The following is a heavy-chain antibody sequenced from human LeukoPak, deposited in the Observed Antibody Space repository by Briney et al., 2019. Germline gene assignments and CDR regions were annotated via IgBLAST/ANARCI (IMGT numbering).Heavy chain of an antibody. Sequence: ASVKVSCKASGYTFTIYGISWVRQAPGQGLDWMGWISAYNGNTNYSQKLQGRVTITTDTSTSTAYMELRSLRSDDTAVYYCARQGGTAMVGDWFAPWGQGTLVTVSS. CDR3: ARQGGTAMVGDWFAP. CDR2: ISAYNGNT. V-gene: IGHV1-18*01. D-gene: IGHD5-18*01. CDR1: GYTFTIYG. J-gene: IGHJ5*02.